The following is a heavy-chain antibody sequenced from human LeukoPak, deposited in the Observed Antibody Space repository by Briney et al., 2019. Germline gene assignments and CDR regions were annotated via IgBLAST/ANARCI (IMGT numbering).Heavy chain of an antibody. CDR1: GFTFSSYW. D-gene: IGHD3-9*01. CDR2: IKQDGSEK. J-gene: IGHJ4*02. Sequence: GGSLRLSCAASGFTFSSYWMSWVRQAPGKGLEWVANIKQDGSEKYYVDSVKGRFTISRDNAKNSLYLQMNSLRAEDTAVYYCARARLYYDILTGYYSYYFDYWGQGTLGTVSS. CDR3: ARARLYYDILTGYYSYYFDY. V-gene: IGHV3-7*01.